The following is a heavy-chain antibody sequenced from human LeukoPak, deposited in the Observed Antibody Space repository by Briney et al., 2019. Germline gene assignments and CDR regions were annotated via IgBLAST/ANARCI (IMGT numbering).Heavy chain of an antibody. V-gene: IGHV4-30-2*01. CDR3: ARVDIVANNAFDI. Sequence: PSQTLSLTCGVSGGSISSDNYSWSWIRQPPGKGLERIGYIYHSGSTYFNPSLKSRVTMSVDRSKNQFSLRLNSVTAADTAVYYCARVDIVANNAFDIWGQGTVVTVSS. J-gene: IGHJ3*02. D-gene: IGHD5-12*01. CDR1: GGSISSDNYS. CDR2: IYHSGST.